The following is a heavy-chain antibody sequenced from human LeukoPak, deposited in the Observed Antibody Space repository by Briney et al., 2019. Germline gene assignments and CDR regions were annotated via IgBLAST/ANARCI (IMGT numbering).Heavy chain of an antibody. CDR1: GYTFTGYY. CDR3: ARDETTVTMNYFDP. V-gene: IGHV1-2*02. J-gene: IGHJ5*02. CDR2: INPNSGGT. D-gene: IGHD4-17*01. Sequence: GASVKVSCKASGYTFTGYYMHWVRPAPGQGLEWMGWINPNSGGTNYAQKFQGRVTMTRDTSISTAYMELSRLKSDDTAVYYCARDETTVTMNYFDPWGQGTLVTVSS.